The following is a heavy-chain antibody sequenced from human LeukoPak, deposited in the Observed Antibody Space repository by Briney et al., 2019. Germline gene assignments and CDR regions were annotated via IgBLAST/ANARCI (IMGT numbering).Heavy chain of an antibody. Sequence: GASVKVSCKASGYTFTGYYMPWVRQAPGQGLEWMGWINPNSGGTNYAQKFQGRVTMTRDTSISTAYMELSRLRSDDTAVYYCARPPREYRQPLSFDYYYYMDVWGKGTTVTVSS. D-gene: IGHD2/OR15-2a*01. V-gene: IGHV1-2*02. J-gene: IGHJ6*03. CDR3: ARPPREYRQPLSFDYYYYMDV. CDR2: INPNSGGT. CDR1: GYTFTGYY.